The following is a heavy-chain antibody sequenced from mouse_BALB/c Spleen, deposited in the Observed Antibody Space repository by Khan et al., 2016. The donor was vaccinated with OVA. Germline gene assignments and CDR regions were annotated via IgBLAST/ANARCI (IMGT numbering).Heavy chain of an antibody. Sequence: VQLKQSGPSLVKPSQTLSLTCSVTGDSITSGFWNWIRKFPGKKFEYMGYIIYSGDTYYNPSLKSRISITRDTSKSQYYLQLNSVTTDDTATDYCARSYGSWAMDYWGQGTSVTVSS. CDR1: GDSITSGF. D-gene: IGHD1-1*01. V-gene: IGHV3-8*02. J-gene: IGHJ4*01. CDR2: IIYSGDT. CDR3: ARSYGSWAMDY.